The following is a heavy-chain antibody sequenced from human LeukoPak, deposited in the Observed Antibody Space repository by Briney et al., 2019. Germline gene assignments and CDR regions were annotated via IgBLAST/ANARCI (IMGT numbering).Heavy chain of an antibody. V-gene: IGHV1-18*04. Sequence: GASVKVSCKASGYTFTGYYMHWVRQAPGQGLEWMGWISAYNGNTNYAQKLQGRVTMTTDTSTSTAYMELRSLRSDDTAVYYCARFGGQYYDSSGVDAFDIWGHGTMVTVSS. CDR2: ISAYNGNT. D-gene: IGHD3-22*01. CDR3: ARFGGQYYDSSGVDAFDI. CDR1: GYTFTGYY. J-gene: IGHJ3*02.